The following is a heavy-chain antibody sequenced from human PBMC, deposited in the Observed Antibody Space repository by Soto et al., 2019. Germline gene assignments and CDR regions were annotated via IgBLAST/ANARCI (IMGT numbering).Heavy chain of an antibody. V-gene: IGHV3-30*18. CDR3: AKGADSSGPDY. D-gene: IGHD3-22*01. CDR1: GFTISSYG. CDR2: ISYDGSNK. J-gene: IGHJ4*02. Sequence: QVQLVESGGGVVQPGRSLRLSCAASGFTISSYGMHWVRQAPGKGLEWVAVISYDGSNKYYADSVKGRFTISRDNSKNTLYLQMNSLRAEDTAVYYCAKGADSSGPDYWGLGTLVTVSS.